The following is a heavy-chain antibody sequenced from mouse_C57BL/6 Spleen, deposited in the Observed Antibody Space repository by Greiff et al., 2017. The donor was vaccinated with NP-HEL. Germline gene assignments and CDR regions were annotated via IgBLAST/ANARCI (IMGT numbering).Heavy chain of an antibody. Sequence: EVQGVESGGGLVQPGESLKLSCESNEYEFPSHDMSWVRKTPEKRLELVAAINSDGGSTYYPDTMERRFIISRDNTKKTLYLQMSSLRSEDTALYYCARLYYYGSSYRDAMDYWGQGTSVTVSS. CDR2: INSDGGST. D-gene: IGHD1-1*01. V-gene: IGHV5-2*01. CDR1: EYEFPSHD. J-gene: IGHJ4*01. CDR3: ARLYYYGSSYRDAMDY.